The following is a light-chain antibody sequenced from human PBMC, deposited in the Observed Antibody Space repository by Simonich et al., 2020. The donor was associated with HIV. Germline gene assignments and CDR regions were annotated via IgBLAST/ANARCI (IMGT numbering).Light chain of an antibody. Sequence: QSALTQPASVSGSPGQSITISCTGTSSDVGGYNYVSWYQQHPGKAPKLMIYGVSKRPSGVSNRFSGSKSGNTASLTISGLQAEDEAEYHCSSYTSNSTGVFGGGTKLTVL. CDR2: GVS. V-gene: IGLV2-14*01. CDR1: SSDVGGYNY. J-gene: IGLJ3*02. CDR3: SSYTSNSTGV.